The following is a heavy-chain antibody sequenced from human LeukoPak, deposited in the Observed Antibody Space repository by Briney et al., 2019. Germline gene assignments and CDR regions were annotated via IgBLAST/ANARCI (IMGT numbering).Heavy chain of an antibody. J-gene: IGHJ4*02. CDR1: GFTFSSYA. D-gene: IGHD3-22*01. Sequence: GGSLRLSCAASGFTFSSYAMSWVRQAPGKGLEWVSAISGSGGSTYYADSVKGRFTISRDNSKNTLYLQMNSLRAEDTAVYYCAKVWSLYSSGSIVSWGQGTLVTVSS. V-gene: IGHV3-23*01. CDR3: AKVWSLYSSGSIVS. CDR2: ISGSGGST.